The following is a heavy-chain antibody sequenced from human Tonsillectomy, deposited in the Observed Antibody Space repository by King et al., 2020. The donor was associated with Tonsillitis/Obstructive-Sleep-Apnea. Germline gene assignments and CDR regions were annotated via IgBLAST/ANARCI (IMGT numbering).Heavy chain of an antibody. CDR2: ISGRGST. V-gene: IGHV4-31*03. CDR3: AGLYGPRSGTYPYGMDV. CDR1: GGAISSGGYY. D-gene: IGHD1-26*01. J-gene: IGHJ6*02. Sequence: VQLQESGPGLVKPSQTLSLTCTVSGGAISSGGYYWNWIRQHPGGGLEWIGYISGRGSTYYNPSLKSRVAISIDTSENHFFLSLSSATAADTAVYYCAGLYGPRSGTYPYGMDVWGQGTTITVSS.